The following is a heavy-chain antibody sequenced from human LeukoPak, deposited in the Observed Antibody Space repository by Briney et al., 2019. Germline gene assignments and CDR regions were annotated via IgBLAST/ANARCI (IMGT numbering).Heavy chain of an antibody. CDR1: GYSFTNNW. CDR3: ARRGPRDFWSGYSDY. CDR2: IYPGDSDT. J-gene: IGHJ4*02. V-gene: IGHV5-51*01. Sequence: GESLKISCKGSGYSFTNNWIVWVRQMPGKGPEWMGIIYPGDSDTRYSPSFQGQVTISADKSISTAYLQWSSLKASDTAMYYCARRGPRDFWSGYSDYWGQGTLVTVSS. D-gene: IGHD3-3*01.